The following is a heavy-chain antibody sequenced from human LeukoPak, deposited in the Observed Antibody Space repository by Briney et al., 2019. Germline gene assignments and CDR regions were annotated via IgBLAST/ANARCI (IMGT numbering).Heavy chain of an antibody. Sequence: PSETLSLTCTVSGGSISSYYWSWIRQPAGKGLEWIGRIYTSGSTNYNPSLKSRVTMSVDTSKNQFSLKLSSVTAADTAVYYCAREVSILEWLSEGYYFDYWGQGTLVTVSS. CDR3: AREVSILEWLSEGYYFDY. V-gene: IGHV4-4*07. J-gene: IGHJ4*02. D-gene: IGHD3-3*01. CDR2: IYTSGST. CDR1: GGSISSYY.